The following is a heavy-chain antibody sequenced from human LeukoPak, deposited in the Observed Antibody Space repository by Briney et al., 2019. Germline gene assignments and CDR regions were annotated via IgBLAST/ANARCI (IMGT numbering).Heavy chain of an antibody. Sequence: PSETLSLTCTVSGYSVSSGFYWGWVRQPPGKGLEWIGIISHSGSTYYSPSLKSRVTISLDTSKNQFSLKLSSVTAADTAVYYCARDQNEGSSSYVDYWGQGTLVTVSS. V-gene: IGHV4-38-2*02. CDR3: ARDQNEGSSSYVDY. J-gene: IGHJ4*02. D-gene: IGHD6-6*01. CDR2: ISHSGST. CDR1: GYSVSSGFY.